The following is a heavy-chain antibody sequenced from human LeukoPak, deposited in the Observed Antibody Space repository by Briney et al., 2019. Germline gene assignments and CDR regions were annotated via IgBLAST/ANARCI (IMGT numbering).Heavy chain of an antibody. CDR3: AREAYCSSTSCQGYYFDF. CDR1: GFTFSNYW. Sequence: GGSLRLSCAASGFTFSNYWMSWVRQAPGKGLEWVANIKQDGSEKYYVDSVKGRFTISRDNAKNPLYLQMNSLRAEDTAVYYCAREAYCSSTSCQGYYFDFWGQGTLVTVSS. J-gene: IGHJ4*02. CDR2: IKQDGSEK. D-gene: IGHD2-2*01. V-gene: IGHV3-7*01.